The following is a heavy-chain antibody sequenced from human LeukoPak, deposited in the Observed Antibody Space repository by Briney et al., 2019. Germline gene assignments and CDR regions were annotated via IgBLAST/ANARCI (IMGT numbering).Heavy chain of an antibody. CDR3: ARSGVVTFYQYIDV. D-gene: IGHD3-3*01. CDR1: GYCFTTYW. J-gene: IGHJ6*03. Sequence: GESLKISCKGSGYCFTTYWIGWVRQMPGKGLEWMGIIYPGDSDTKYSPSFQGQVTIPADKSISTAYLQWSSLKTSDTDMYYCARSGVVTFYQYIDVWGTGTTVTVSS. CDR2: IYPGDSDT. V-gene: IGHV5-51*01.